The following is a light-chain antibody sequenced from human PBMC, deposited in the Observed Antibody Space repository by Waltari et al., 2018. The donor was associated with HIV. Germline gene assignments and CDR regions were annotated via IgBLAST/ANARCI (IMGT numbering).Light chain of an antibody. CDR3: SSYAGSNTFV. Sequence: QSALTQPHSASGSPGQSVTISCTGTSSDVGGYNYVSWYQQHPDKAPKLMIYEVTKRPSGVPDRFSGSKSGNTASLTISGLQAEDEADYYCSSYAGSNTFVFGTGTKVTVL. CDR1: SSDVGGYNY. V-gene: IGLV2-8*01. CDR2: EVT. J-gene: IGLJ1*01.